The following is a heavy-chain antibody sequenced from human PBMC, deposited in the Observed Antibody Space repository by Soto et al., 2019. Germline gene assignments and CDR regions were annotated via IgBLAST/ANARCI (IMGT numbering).Heavy chain of an antibody. J-gene: IGHJ4*02. CDR3: AREILATGGTXGWYED. Sequence: PSETLSVTCSVYGGPFSAYYWSWSRQPPGKGLEWIGEINHSVVTSYNPSLKSRVTISVDTCKSKLSLKLTSVTAADRDVYYCAREILATGGTXGWYEDWGQRTPGTV. D-gene: IGHD6-13*01. V-gene: IGHV4-34*01. CDR2: INHSVVT. CDR1: GGPFSAYY.